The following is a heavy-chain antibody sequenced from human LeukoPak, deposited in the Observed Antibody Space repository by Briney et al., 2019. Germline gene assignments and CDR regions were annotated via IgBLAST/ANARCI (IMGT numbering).Heavy chain of an antibody. V-gene: IGHV4-30-4*01. CDR1: GGSISSGDYY. D-gene: IGHD2-2*01. J-gene: IGHJ5*02. CDR3: ARQGYCSSSNCYSSSWFDP. CDR2: IYYSGST. Sequence: SQTLSLTCTVSGGSISSGDYYWSWIRQPPGKGLEWIGYIYYSGSTYYNPSLKSRVTISVDTSKNLFSLKLSSVTAADTAVYYCARQGYCSSSNCYSSSWFDPWGQGTLVTVSS.